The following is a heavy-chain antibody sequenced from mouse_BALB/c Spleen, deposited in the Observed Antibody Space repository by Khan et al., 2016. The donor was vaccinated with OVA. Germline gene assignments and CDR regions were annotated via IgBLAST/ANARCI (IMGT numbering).Heavy chain of an antibody. Sequence: EVQLVESGPGPVKPSQSLSLTCTVTGYSITSGYAWNWIRQFPGNKLEWMGYISYSGVTSYTPSLKSRISIIRDTFKNQFFLRLNSVTTEDTATYYCAIENYYGYYFDYWGQGTTRTVSS. CDR1: GYSITSGYA. CDR2: ISYSGVT. J-gene: IGHJ2*01. CDR3: AIENYYGYYFDY. D-gene: IGHD1-1*01. V-gene: IGHV3-2*02.